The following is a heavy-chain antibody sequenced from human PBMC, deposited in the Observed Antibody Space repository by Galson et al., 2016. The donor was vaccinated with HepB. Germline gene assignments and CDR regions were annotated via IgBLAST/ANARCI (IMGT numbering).Heavy chain of an antibody. V-gene: IGHV1-69*13. CDR3: AIEDYDSGGNSGGFDY. D-gene: IGHD4-23*01. Sequence: SVKVSCKASGGTFSSYDINRVRQAPGQGLEWMGGIIPNSGTANSAQKFQGRVTITADDSTSTAYMELSSLRSEDTADYYCAIEDYDSGGNSGGFDYWGQGSLVTVSS. J-gene: IGHJ4*02. CDR1: GGTFSSYD. CDR2: IIPNSGTA.